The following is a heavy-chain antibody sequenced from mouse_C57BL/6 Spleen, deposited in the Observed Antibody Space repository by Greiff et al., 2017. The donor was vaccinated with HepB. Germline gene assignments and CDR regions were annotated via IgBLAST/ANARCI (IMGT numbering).Heavy chain of an antibody. CDR1: GYAFSSSW. CDR3: AREDHLDY. Sequence: VKLMESGPELVKPGASVKISCKASGYAFSSSWMNWVKQRPGKGLEWIGRIYPGDGDTNYNGKFKGKDTLTADKSSSTAYMPLSSLTSEDSAVYYCAREDHLDYWGQGTTLAVSS. V-gene: IGHV1-82*01. CDR2: IYPGDGDT. J-gene: IGHJ2*01.